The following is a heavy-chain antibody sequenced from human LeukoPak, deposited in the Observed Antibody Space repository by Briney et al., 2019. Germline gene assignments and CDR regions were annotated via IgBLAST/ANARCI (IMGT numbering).Heavy chain of an antibody. CDR3: ARDGGTDMAFYHDY. D-gene: IGHD5-18*01. CDR2: IHHTGNT. CDR1: GGSIRNYY. J-gene: IGHJ4*02. Sequence: SETLSLTCTVSGGSIRNYYWSWIRQAPGKGLEWIGFIHHTGNTNYNPSLKSRVSISVDRSKNQFSLKLSSVSAADTAVYYCARDGGTDMAFYHDYWGQGTLVTVSS. V-gene: IGHV4-59*01.